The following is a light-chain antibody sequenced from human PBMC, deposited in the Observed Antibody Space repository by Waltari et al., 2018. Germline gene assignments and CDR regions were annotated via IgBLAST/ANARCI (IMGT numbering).Light chain of an antibody. CDR2: GAS. Sequence: EIVLTQSPGTLSLSPGERVTLSCRASQSISSNYLAWYQQKAGQAPRLLIYGASSRATGIADRFSGSGSGTDFVFTISRLEPEDFAVYYCHQYGSTPLTFGGGTKVEI. CDR1: QSISSNY. CDR3: HQYGSTPLT. J-gene: IGKJ4*01. V-gene: IGKV3-20*01.